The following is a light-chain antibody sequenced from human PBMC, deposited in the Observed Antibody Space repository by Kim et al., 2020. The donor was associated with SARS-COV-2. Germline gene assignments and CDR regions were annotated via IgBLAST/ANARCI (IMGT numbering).Light chain of an antibody. CDR1: TSNIGINT. Sequence: QSVLTQPPSASGTPGQRVTISCSGSTSNIGINTVNWYQQLPGTAPKLLIYSNDQRPSGVPGRFSGSKSGTSASLAIRGLQYEDEADYYCAAWDDSLNGGVFGGGTQLTVL. J-gene: IGLJ2*01. CDR3: AAWDDSLNGGV. V-gene: IGLV1-44*01. CDR2: SND.